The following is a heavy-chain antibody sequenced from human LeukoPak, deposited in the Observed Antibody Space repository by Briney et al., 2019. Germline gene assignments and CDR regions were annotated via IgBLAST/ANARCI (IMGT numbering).Heavy chain of an antibody. CDR1: GYTFTGYY. CDR3: SRDVDSSSWDEIDY. V-gene: IGHV1-2*02. CDR2: INPNSGGT. D-gene: IGHD6-13*01. Sequence: GASVKVSCKASGYTFTGYYMHWVRQAPGQGLEWMGWINPNSGGTNYAQKFQGRVTMTRDTSISTAYMELSRLRSDDTAVYYCSRDVDSSSWDEIDYWGQGTLVTVSS. J-gene: IGHJ4*02.